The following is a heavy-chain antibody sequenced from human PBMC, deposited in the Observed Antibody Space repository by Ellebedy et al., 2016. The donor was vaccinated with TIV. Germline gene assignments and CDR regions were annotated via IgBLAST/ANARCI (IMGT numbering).Heavy chain of an antibody. D-gene: IGHD3-3*01. V-gene: IGHV1-24*01. CDR1: AYTLTELS. CDR3: ATAGHGVEGAFNI. Sequence: ASVQVSCKVSAYTLTELSIHWVRQAPGKGLEWMGGFDPEDGETIYAQKFQGRVTMTEDTSTDTAYMELSSLSSEDTAVYYCATAGHGVEGAFNIWGQGTMVTVSS. J-gene: IGHJ3*02. CDR2: FDPEDGET.